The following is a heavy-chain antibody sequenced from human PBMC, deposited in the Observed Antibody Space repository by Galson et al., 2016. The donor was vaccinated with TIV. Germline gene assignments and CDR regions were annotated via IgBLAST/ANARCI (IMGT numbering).Heavy chain of an antibody. CDR1: GYRFTSSW. J-gene: IGHJ3*02. Sequence: GAEVKKPGESLKISCKGSGYRFTSSWIGWVRQMPGKGLEWMGIIYLGGSLIRYRPSFQGQVTISADKSINIVYLEWSILKASDTAMYYCARQNDYGDYRGDAFDIWGQGTMVTVSS. CDR3: ARQNDYGDYRGDAFDI. V-gene: IGHV5-51*01. CDR2: IYLGGSLI. D-gene: IGHD4-17*01.